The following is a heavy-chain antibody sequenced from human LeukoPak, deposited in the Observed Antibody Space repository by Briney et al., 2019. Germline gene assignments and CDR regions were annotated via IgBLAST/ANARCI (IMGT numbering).Heavy chain of an antibody. CDR2: ISSSGSTI. CDR1: GFTFSSYE. Sequence: PGGSLRLSCAASGFTFSSYEMNWVRQAPGKGLEWVSYISSSGSTIYYADSVKGRFTISRDNAKNSLYLQMNSLRAEDTAVYYCARPGYSSGWCGYYFDYWGQGTLVTVSS. J-gene: IGHJ4*02. D-gene: IGHD6-19*01. CDR3: ARPGYSSGWCGYYFDY. V-gene: IGHV3-48*03.